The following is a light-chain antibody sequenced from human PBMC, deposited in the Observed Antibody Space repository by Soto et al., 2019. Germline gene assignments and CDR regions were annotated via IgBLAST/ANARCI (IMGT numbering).Light chain of an antibody. CDR2: GNS. CDR1: SSNIGAGYD. J-gene: IGLJ3*02. CDR3: QSYDSSLGGWV. Sequence: QSVLTQPPSVSGAPGQRVTISCTGSSSNIGAGYDVHWYQQLPGTAPKLLIYGNSNRPSGVPDRFSGSKSGTSASLAITGLQAEHEADYYCQSYDSSLGGWVFGGGTKLTVL. V-gene: IGLV1-40*01.